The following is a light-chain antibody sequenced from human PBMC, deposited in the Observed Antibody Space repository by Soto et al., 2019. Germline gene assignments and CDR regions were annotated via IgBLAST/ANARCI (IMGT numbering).Light chain of an antibody. J-gene: IGKJ5*01. CDR2: EAS. Sequence: AIQLTQSPSSLSASVGDRVTITCRASQGISSHLAWYQQKPGRAPKLLIYEASTLQSGVPSRFSGSGSGTDFTLTISSLQPEDFATYYCQQFNSYPITFGQGTRLEIK. CDR1: QGISSH. CDR3: QQFNSYPIT. V-gene: IGKV1-13*02.